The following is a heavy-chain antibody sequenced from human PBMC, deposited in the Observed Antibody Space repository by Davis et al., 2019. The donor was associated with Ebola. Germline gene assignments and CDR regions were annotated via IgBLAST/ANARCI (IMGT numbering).Heavy chain of an antibody. CDR1: GGTFSSYA. CDR3: ARGRGHYEYSGGDY. D-gene: IGHD2-21*01. Sequence: ASVKVSCKASGGTFSSYAISWVRQAPGQGLEWMGIINPSGGSTTYAQKFQGRVTMTRDTSTRTVYMELSSLRSDDTAVYFCARGRGHYEYSGGDYWGQGTLVIVSS. J-gene: IGHJ4*02. V-gene: IGHV1-46*01. CDR2: INPSGGST.